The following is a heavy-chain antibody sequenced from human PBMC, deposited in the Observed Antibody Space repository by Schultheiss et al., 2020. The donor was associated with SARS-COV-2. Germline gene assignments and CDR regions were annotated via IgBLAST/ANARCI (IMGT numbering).Heavy chain of an antibody. J-gene: IGHJ6*04. CDR2: IYYSGST. CDR3: ARDSPPYYYDSSGYSAYGMDV. Sequence: SETLSLTCTVSGGSISSYYWSWIRQPPGKGLEWIGYIYYSGSTNYNPSLKSRVTISVDTSKNQFSLKLSSVTAADTAVYYCARDSPPYYYDSSGYSAYGMDVWGKGTTVTVSS. D-gene: IGHD3-22*01. V-gene: IGHV4-59*01. CDR1: GGSISSYY.